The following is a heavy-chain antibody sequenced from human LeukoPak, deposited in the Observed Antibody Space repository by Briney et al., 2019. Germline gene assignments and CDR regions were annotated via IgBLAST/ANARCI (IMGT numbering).Heavy chain of an antibody. CDR2: IKQDGTEE. V-gene: IGHV3-7*03. CDR3: ARDPCHGALDY. Sequence: GGSLRLSCVASGFTFRSSWMSWVRRAPGKGLEWVVNIKQDGTEEYYVDSVRGRFSISKDDAKNSLYLQMNSLRAEDTAVYYCARDPCHGALDYWGQGALVTVSS. J-gene: IGHJ4*01. CDR1: GFTFRSSW. D-gene: IGHD2-2*01.